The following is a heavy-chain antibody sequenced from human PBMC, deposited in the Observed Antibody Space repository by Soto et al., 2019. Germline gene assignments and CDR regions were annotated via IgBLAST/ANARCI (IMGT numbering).Heavy chain of an antibody. CDR3: ARALGIKWLLLGYWFDP. V-gene: IGHV1-8*01. CDR2: MNPNSGNT. CDR1: GYTFTSYD. D-gene: IGHD3-22*01. J-gene: IGHJ5*02. Sequence: ASVKVSCKASGYTFTSYDINWVRPATGQGLEWMGWMNPNSGNTGYAQKFQGRVTMTRNTSISTAYMELSSLRSEDTAVYYCARALGIKWLLLGYWFDPWGQGTLVTVSS.